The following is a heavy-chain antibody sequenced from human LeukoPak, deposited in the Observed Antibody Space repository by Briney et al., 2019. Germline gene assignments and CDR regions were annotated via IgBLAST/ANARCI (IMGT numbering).Heavy chain of an antibody. CDR2: IYSGGST. CDR1: GFTVSSNY. V-gene: IGHV3-66*01. J-gene: IGHJ6*04. Sequence: GGSLRLSCAASGFTVSSNYMSWVRQAPGKGLEWVSVIYSGGSTYYAESVKGRFTISRDNAKNSLYLQMNSLRAEDTAVYYCAELGITMIGGVWGKGTTVTISS. CDR3: AELGITMIGGV. D-gene: IGHD3-10*02.